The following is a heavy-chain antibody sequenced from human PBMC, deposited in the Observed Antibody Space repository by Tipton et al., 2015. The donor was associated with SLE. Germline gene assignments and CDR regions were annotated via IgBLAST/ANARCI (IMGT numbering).Heavy chain of an antibody. Sequence: SLRLSCAASGFTFRNAGMHWVRQAPGKGLEWVAFISYDGSNQYYAESVKGRFAVSRDNTKNTLWLEIDSLRVEDTAIYYCARDRRWPAAHFDVWGQGTLLTVCS. J-gene: IGHJ4*02. CDR3: ARDRRWPAAHFDV. V-gene: IGHV3-33*01. D-gene: IGHD2-15*01. CDR2: ISYDGSNQ. CDR1: GFTFRNAG.